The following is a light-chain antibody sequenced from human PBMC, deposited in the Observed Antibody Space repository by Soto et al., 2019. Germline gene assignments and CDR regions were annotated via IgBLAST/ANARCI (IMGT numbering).Light chain of an antibody. V-gene: IGKV1-39*01. CDR3: LQGYNTFWT. CDR1: QPIGTS. CDR2: SAS. J-gene: IGKJ1*01. Sequence: DIQMTQSPSSLSASVGDSVTVTCRASQPIGTSLHWYQQRAGKAPKVLISSASRLQSGVSSRFSGSGSGTHFTLTISSLRPEDSATYYCLQGYNTFWTFGQGPKVELK.